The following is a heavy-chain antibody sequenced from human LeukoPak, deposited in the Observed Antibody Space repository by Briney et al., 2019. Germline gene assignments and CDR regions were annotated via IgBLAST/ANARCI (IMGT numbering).Heavy chain of an antibody. CDR2: INLDGSEK. J-gene: IGHJ3*02. CDR1: GFSFSGYW. Sequence: PGGSLRLSCAGSGFSFSGYWINWVRQAPGRGLEWVANINLDGSEKYYVDSVKGRFTISRDNAKNSLYLQMNSLRAEDTAVYYCARDNWGFDIWGQGTMVTVSS. V-gene: IGHV3-7*04. CDR3: ARDNWGFDI. D-gene: IGHD7-27*01.